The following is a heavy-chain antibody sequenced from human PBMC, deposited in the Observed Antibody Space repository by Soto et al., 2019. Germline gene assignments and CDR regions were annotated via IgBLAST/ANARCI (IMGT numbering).Heavy chain of an antibody. CDR1: GGTFSSYT. CDR2: IIPILGIA. CDR3: ARADGMDV. Sequence: QVQLVQSGAEVKKPGSSVKVSCKASGGTFSSYTISWVRQAPGQGLEWMGRIIPILGIANYAQKFQGRVTITADKSTSPAYMELRSLRSEDTGVHYCARADGMDVWGQGTTVTASS. V-gene: IGHV1-69*02. J-gene: IGHJ6*02.